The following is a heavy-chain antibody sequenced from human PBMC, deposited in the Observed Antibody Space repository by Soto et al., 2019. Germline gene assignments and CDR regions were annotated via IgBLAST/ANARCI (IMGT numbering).Heavy chain of an antibody. CDR1: GFTFSSYS. CDR2: IGTAGDP. Sequence: GGSLRLSCAASGFTFSSYSMNWVRQATGKGLEWVSAIGTAGDPYYPGSVKGRFTISRENAKNSLYLQMNSLRAGDTAVYYCARALGAVAGTNHGSYGMDVWGQGTTVTVSS. V-gene: IGHV3-13*05. CDR3: ARALGAVAGTNHGSYGMDV. J-gene: IGHJ6*02. D-gene: IGHD6-19*01.